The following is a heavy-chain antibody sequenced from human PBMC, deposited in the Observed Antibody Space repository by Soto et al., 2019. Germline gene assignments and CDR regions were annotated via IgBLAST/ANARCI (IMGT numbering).Heavy chain of an antibody. Sequence: WASVKVSCKASGYTFTSYGISWVRQAPGQGLEWMGWISAYNGNTNYAQKLQGRVTMTTDTSTSTAYMELRSLRSDDTAVYYCARDPGLDGGKRHNDYWGQGTLVTVSS. D-gene: IGHD2-15*01. V-gene: IGHV1-18*01. CDR3: ARDPGLDGGKRHNDY. CDR1: GYTFTSYG. J-gene: IGHJ4*02. CDR2: ISAYNGNT.